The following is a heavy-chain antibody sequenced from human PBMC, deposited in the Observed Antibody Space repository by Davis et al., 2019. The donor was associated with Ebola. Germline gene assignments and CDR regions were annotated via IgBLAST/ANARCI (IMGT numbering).Heavy chain of an antibody. CDR1: GYTFTSYY. Sequence: AASVKVSCKASGYTFTSYYMHWVRQAPGQGLEWMGWINPNSGGTNYAQKFQGWVTMTRDTSISTAYMELSRLRSDDTAVYYCARGRTMVRGDNWFDPWGQGTLVTVSS. CDR2: INPNSGGT. V-gene: IGHV1-2*04. J-gene: IGHJ5*02. CDR3: ARGRTMVRGDNWFDP. D-gene: IGHD3-10*01.